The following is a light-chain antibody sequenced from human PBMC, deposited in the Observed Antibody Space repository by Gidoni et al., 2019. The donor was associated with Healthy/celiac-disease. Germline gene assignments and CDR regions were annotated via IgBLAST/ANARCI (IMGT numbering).Light chain of an antibody. CDR2: KAS. Sequence: DIQLTQSPSTLSASVGDRVTITCRASQSISSWLAWYQQKPGKAPKLLIYKASSLESGVPSRFSGSGSGTEFTLTISSLQPDDFATYYCQQYNSSPWTFXQXTKVXIK. V-gene: IGKV1-5*03. J-gene: IGKJ1*01. CDR1: QSISSW. CDR3: QQYNSSPWT.